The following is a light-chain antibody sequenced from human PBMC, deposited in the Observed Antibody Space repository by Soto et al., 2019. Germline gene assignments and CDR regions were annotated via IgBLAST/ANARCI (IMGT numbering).Light chain of an antibody. CDR3: QQYGSWPQT. CDR1: LSISTIY. J-gene: IGKJ1*01. V-gene: IGKV3D-15*01. Sequence: EIVITQSPATVSVSQGARATLSCRASLSISTIYLTWFQQKPGQPPRLLIYDASNRATSIAARFSGSGSGTEFTLTISSLQSEDFAVYYCQQYGSWPQTFGQRTKVEI. CDR2: DAS.